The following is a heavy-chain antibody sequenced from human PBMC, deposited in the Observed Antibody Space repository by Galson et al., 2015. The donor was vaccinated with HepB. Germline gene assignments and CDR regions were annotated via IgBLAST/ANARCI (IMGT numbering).Heavy chain of an antibody. CDR3: VKDGTATMTHLDY. CDR2: TWYDGTDK. Sequence: SLRLSCAASGFNFGSYGMHWVRQAPGKGLEWVAVTWYDGTDKKYAESVKGRFTISRDNSKNTLYLQMSGLRVEDTALYYCVKDGTATMTHLDYWGQGTLVTVSS. V-gene: IGHV3-30*18. J-gene: IGHJ4*02. CDR1: GFNFGSYG. D-gene: IGHD5-12*01.